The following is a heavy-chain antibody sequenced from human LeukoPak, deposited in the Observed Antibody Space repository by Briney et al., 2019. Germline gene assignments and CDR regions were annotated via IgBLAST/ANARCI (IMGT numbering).Heavy chain of an antibody. CDR1: GFTFSSYG. V-gene: IGHV3-30*02. CDR3: AKSWGYTRPYYNYMDV. D-gene: IGHD3-16*02. J-gene: IGHJ6*03. CDR2: IRYDGSNK. Sequence: PGGSLRLSCAASGFTFSSYGMHWVRQAPGKGLEWVAFIRYDGSNKYYADSVQGRFTISRDNSKNTLSLQMNGLRPEDTAVYYCAKSWGYTRPYYNYMDVWGKGTTVTVSS.